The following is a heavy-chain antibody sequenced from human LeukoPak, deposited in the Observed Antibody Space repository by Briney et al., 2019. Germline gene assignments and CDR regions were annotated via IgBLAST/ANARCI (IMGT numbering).Heavy chain of an antibody. V-gene: IGHV4-39*01. J-gene: IGHJ4*02. CDR1: GGSIRYSSYY. CDR2: VYYSGST. Sequence: SETMSLTCTVSGGSIRYSSYYWGWIRQPPGKGLEWIGSVYYSGSTYSNPSLKSRVTIFVDTSKNQFSLKLTSVTAADTGVYYCARLNNEFWYWGQGTLVTVSS. D-gene: IGHD3/OR15-3a*01. CDR3: ARLNNEFWY.